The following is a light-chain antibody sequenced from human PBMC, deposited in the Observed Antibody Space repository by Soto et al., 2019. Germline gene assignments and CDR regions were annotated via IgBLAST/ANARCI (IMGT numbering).Light chain of an antibody. CDR1: QSVRSN. CDR3: QQYGSLSWT. CDR2: GAS. V-gene: IGKV3-15*01. J-gene: IGKJ1*01. Sequence: ETVMTQSPATLPVSPGERATLSCRASQSVRSNLAWYQQKPGQAPRLLIYGASTRATGVPARFSGSGSGTEFTLTISRLEPEDFAVYYCQQYGSLSWTFGQGTKVEIK.